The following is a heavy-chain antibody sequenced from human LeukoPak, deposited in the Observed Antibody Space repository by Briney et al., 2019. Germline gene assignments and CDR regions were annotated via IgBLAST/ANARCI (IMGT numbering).Heavy chain of an antibody. Sequence: GGSLRLSCTASGVTFSDYYMSWIRQAPGKGLEWVSFISGGGTTTYADSVKGRFTISRDNAKSSLSLQTNSLTTEDSAVYYCAFPVREPDYWGQGALVTVSS. J-gene: IGHJ4*02. D-gene: IGHD3-10*01. CDR3: AFPVREPDY. V-gene: IGHV3-11*04. CDR1: GVTFSDYY. CDR2: ISGGGTTT.